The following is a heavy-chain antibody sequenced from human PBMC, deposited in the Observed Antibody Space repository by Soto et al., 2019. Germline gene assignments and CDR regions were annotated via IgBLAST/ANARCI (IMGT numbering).Heavy chain of an antibody. CDR2: ISYDGSNK. CDR3: AKDGVTTKDYYYYYGMDV. CDR1: GFTFSSYG. D-gene: IGHD4-4*01. V-gene: IGHV3-30*18. Sequence: AGGSLRLSCAASGFTFSSYGMHWVRQAPGKGLEWVAVISYDGSNKYYADSVKGRFTISRDNSKNTLYLQMNSLRAEDTAVYYCAKDGVTTKDYYYYYGMDVWGQGTTVTVSS. J-gene: IGHJ6*02.